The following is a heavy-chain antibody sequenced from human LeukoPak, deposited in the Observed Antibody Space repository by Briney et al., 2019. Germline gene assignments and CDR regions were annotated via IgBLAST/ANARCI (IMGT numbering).Heavy chain of an antibody. J-gene: IGHJ5*02. CDR3: ARDRSITIFGVDQNWFDP. CDR2: INPNSGGT. V-gene: IGHV1-2*02. CDR1: GYTFTGYY. Sequence: ASVKVSCKASGYTFTGYYMHWVRQAPGRGLEWMGWINPNSGGTNYAQKFQGRVTMTRDTSISTAYMELSRLRSDDTAVYYCARDRSITIFGVDQNWFDPWGQGTLVTVSS. D-gene: IGHD3-3*01.